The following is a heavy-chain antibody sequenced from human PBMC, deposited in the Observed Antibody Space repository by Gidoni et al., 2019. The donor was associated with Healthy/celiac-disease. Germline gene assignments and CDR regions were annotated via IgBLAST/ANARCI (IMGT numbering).Heavy chain of an antibody. Sequence: GRQAPGQGLEWMGGIIPIFGTANYAQKFQGRVTITADKSTSTAYMELSSLRSEDTAVYYCARQGPYYYGSGSYWPDYWGQGTLVTVSS. CDR2: IIPIFGTA. D-gene: IGHD3-10*01. V-gene: IGHV1-69*06. J-gene: IGHJ4*02. CDR3: ARQGPYYYGSGSYWPDY.